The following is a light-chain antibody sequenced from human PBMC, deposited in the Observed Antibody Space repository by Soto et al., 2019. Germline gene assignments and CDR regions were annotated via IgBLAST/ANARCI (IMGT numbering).Light chain of an antibody. CDR2: SDN. CDR3: AAWDNSLNGYV. CDR1: SSNIGSHS. J-gene: IGLJ1*01. V-gene: IGLV1-44*01. Sequence: QSVLTQPPSASGTPGQRVTISCSGSSSNIGSHSVNWYQQLPGTAPKLLIYSDNQRPSGVPDRFSGSKSGTSASLAISGLQSEDEAEYYCAAWDNSLNGYVFGSGTKVTVL.